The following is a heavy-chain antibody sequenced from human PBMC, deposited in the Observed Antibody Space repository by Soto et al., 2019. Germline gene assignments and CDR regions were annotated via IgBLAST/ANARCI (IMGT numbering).Heavy chain of an antibody. Sequence: PGGSLRLSCAASGCTFSSYAMSWVRQAPGKGLEWVSAISGSGGSTYYADSVKGRFTISRDNSKNTLYLQMNSLRAEDTAVYYCAKDARYYYGSGSYYNVYYGMDVWGQGTTVTVSS. D-gene: IGHD3-10*01. CDR1: GCTFSSYA. CDR3: AKDARYYYGSGSYYNVYYGMDV. CDR2: ISGSGGST. V-gene: IGHV3-23*01. J-gene: IGHJ6*02.